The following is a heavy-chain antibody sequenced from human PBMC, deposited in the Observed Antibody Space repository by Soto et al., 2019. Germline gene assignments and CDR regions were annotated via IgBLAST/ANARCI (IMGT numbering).Heavy chain of an antibody. CDR2: IYHSGST. J-gene: IGHJ4*02. CDR1: GGSISNGGYS. V-gene: IGHV4-30-2*01. D-gene: IGHD1-26*01. Sequence: QLQLQESGSGLVKPSQTLSLTCAVSGGSISNGGYSWSWIRQPPGKGLEWIGYIYHSGSTYYNPALTGRGTKSVDRSKNQFSLKLSSVTAADTAVYYCARGGAGTFDYWGQGTLVTVSS. CDR3: ARGGAGTFDY.